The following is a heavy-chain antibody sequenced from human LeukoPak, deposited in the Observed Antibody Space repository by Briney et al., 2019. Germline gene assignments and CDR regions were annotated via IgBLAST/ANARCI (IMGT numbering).Heavy chain of an antibody. Sequence: ASVTVSCKASGYTFTSYYMHWVRQAPGQGLEWMGIINPSGGSTSYAQKFQGRVTMTRDTSTSTVYMELSSLRSEDTAVYYCARASRYYDFWSGYSPFDYWGQGTLVTVSS. CDR1: GYTFTSYY. CDR2: INPSGGST. J-gene: IGHJ4*02. D-gene: IGHD3-3*01. V-gene: IGHV1-46*01. CDR3: ARASRYYDFWSGYSPFDY.